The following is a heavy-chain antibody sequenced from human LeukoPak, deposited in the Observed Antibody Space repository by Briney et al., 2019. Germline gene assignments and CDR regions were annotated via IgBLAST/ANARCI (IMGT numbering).Heavy chain of an antibody. CDR3: ARGSPPRMYYDSSGYYSYYFDY. D-gene: IGHD3-22*01. CDR2: ISAYYGNT. J-gene: IGHJ4*02. V-gene: IGHV1-18*01. CDR1: GYTFTSYG. Sequence: ASVKVSCKASGYTFTSYGISWVRQAPGQGLEWMGWISAYYGNTNYAQKLQGRVTMTTDTSTTTAYMELRSLRSDDTAVYYCARGSPPRMYYDSSGYYSYYFDYWGQGTLVTVSS.